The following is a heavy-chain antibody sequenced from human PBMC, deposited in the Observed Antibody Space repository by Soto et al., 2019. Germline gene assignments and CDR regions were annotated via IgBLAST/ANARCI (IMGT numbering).Heavy chain of an antibody. CDR1: GFTFSDYY. J-gene: IGHJ2*01. D-gene: IGHD7-27*01. Sequence: GGSLRLSCAASGFTFSDYYMSWIRQAPGKGLEWVSYISSSSSYTNYADSVKGRFTISRDNAKNSLYLQMNSLRAEDTAVYYCARILTGDRKSIYWYFDLWGRGTLVTVSS. CDR3: ARILTGDRKSIYWYFDL. V-gene: IGHV3-11*06. CDR2: ISSSSSYT.